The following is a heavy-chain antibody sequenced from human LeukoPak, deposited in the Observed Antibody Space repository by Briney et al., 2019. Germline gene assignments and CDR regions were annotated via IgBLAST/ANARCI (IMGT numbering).Heavy chain of an antibody. D-gene: IGHD6-13*01. CDR1: GGSISSYY. Sequence: SETLSLTCNVSGGSISSYYWSWIRQPPGKGLEWIGYIYYSGSTNYNPSLKSRVTISVDKSKNQFSLKLSSVTAADTAVYYCARDLSGSSSWKNWFDPWGQGTLVTVSS. CDR3: ARDLSGSSSWKNWFDP. V-gene: IGHV4-59*12. J-gene: IGHJ5*02. CDR2: IYYSGST.